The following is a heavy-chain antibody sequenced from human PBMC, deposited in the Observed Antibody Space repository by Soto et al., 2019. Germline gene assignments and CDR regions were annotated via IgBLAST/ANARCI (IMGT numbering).Heavy chain of an antibody. Sequence: GGSLRRSCAAAGFTFDDYTMHWVRQAPGKGLEWVSLISWDGGSTYYADSVKGRFTISRDNSKNSLYLQMNSLRTEDTALYYCAKERINLGRYFDYWGQGTLVTVSS. CDR3: AKERINLGRYFDY. CDR1: GFTFDDYT. CDR2: ISWDGGST. D-gene: IGHD1-20*01. J-gene: IGHJ4*02. V-gene: IGHV3-43*01.